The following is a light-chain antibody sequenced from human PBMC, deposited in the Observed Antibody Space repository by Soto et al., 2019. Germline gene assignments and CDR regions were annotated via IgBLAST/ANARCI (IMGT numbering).Light chain of an antibody. Sequence: QSALTQPASVSGSPGQSITIACTGTTRDVGSYNLVSWYQQRPGEAPKLIISEVRNRPSGISYRFTGSKSGNTASLTISGLQAEDEADYYCSSYTTTSTLLFGGGTKLTVL. CDR1: TRDVGSYNL. V-gene: IGLV2-14*01. J-gene: IGLJ3*02. CDR3: SSYTTTSTLL. CDR2: EVR.